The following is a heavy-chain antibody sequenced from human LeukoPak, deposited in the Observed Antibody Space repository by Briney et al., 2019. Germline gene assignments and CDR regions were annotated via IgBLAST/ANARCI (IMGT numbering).Heavy chain of an antibody. CDR1: GLTFSNSA. CDR3: AKRYSDGGFDP. CDR2: T. J-gene: IGHJ5*02. V-gene: IGHV3-23*05. Sequence: GGSLRLSCVASGLTFSNSAMTGVRQGPGKGLEGVSSTYYSDSVKGRFTVSRDNSKNTVFLQMNDLTIEDTAIYYCAKRYSDGGFDPWGQGTLVTVSS. D-gene: IGHD3-10*01.